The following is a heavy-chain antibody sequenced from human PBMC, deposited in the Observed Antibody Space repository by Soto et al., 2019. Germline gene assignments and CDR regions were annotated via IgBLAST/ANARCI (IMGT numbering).Heavy chain of an antibody. Sequence: QVQLVQSGAEVTKPGSSVKVSCQASGGTFSSYAISLVRQAPGQGLEWMGGIIPIFGTANYAQKFQGRVTITADESTSTAYIELSSLRSEDTAVYYCARVEVGATTMGFDYWGQGTLVTVSS. CDR2: IIPIFGTA. D-gene: IGHD1-26*01. J-gene: IGHJ4*02. V-gene: IGHV1-69*01. CDR1: GGTFSSYA. CDR3: ARVEVGATTMGFDY.